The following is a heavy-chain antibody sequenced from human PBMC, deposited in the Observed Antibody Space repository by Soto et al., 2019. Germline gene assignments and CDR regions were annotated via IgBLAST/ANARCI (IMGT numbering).Heavy chain of an antibody. CDR2: IWYDGSNK. V-gene: IGHV3-33*01. Sequence: LRLSCAASGFTFSSYGMHWVRQAPGKGLEWVAVIWYDGSNKYYAESVKGRFTISRDNSKNTLYLQMNSLRAEDTAVYYCARGGASSKWLDPWGQGTLVTVSS. D-gene: IGHD3-10*01. J-gene: IGHJ5*02. CDR1: GFTFSSYG. CDR3: ARGGASSKWLDP.